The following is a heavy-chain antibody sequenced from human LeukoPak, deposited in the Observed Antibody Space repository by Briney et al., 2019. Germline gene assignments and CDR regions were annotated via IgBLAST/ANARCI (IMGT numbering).Heavy chain of an antibody. CDR1: GDSISIYY. CDR3: ARSQGSYSSGWRYFDY. V-gene: IGHV4-4*07. Sequence: SETLSLTCTVSGDSISIYYWSWIRQPAGKGLEWIGRIHTSGSINYSPSLKSRVTMSVDTSKNQFSLKLSSVTAADTAVYYCARSQGSYSSGWRYFDYWGQGTLVTVSS. CDR2: IHTSGSI. J-gene: IGHJ4*02. D-gene: IGHD6-19*01.